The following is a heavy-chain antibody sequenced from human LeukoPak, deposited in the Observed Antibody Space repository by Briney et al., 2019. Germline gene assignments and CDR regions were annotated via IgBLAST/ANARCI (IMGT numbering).Heavy chain of an antibody. CDR3: ARAGDSSSWYLNDAFDI. CDR2: IIPIFGTA. CDR1: GGTFSSYA. V-gene: IGHV1-69*13. D-gene: IGHD6-13*01. J-gene: IGHJ3*02. Sequence: SVKVSCKASGGTFSSYAISWVRQAPGQGLEWMGGIIPIFGTANYAQKFQGRVTITADESTSTAYMELSSLRSEDTAVYYCARAGDSSSWYLNDAFDIWGQGTMVTVSS.